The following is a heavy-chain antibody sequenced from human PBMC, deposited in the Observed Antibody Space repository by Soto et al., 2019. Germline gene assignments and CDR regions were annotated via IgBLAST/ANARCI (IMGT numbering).Heavy chain of an antibody. V-gene: IGHV3-15*01. CDR1: GFTFSDAW. CDR3: TTDLWRIAVVASSTGYFNP. Sequence: PGGSLRLSCAASGFTFSDAWMSWVRQAPGKGLDWVGRIKSKSDGGTTEYAAPVRGRFTISRDGSKNTLYLQMNSLKTEDTAVYYCTTDLWRIAVVASSTGYFNPWGQGTPVTVS. J-gene: IGHJ5*02. CDR2: IKSKSDGGTT. D-gene: IGHD2-21*01.